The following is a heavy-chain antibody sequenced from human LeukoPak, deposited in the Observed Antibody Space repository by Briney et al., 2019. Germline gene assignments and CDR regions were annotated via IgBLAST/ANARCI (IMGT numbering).Heavy chain of an antibody. CDR3: ARSVEMATIPFDY. D-gene: IGHD5-24*01. CDR2: IYYSGST. Sequence: SETPSLTCTVSGGSISSYYWSWIRQPPGKGLEWIGYIYYSGSTNYNPSLKSRVTISVDTSKNQFSLKLSSVTAADTAVYYCARSVEMATIPFDYWGQGTLVTVSS. V-gene: IGHV4-59*01. J-gene: IGHJ4*02. CDR1: GGSISSYY.